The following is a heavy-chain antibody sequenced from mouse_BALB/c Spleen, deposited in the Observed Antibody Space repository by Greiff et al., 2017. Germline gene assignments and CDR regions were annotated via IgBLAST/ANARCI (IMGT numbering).Heavy chain of an antibody. CDR2: INPSSGYT. CDR1: GYTFTSYT. Sequence: QVQLQQSGAELARPGASVKMSCKASGYTFTSYTMHWVKQRPGQGLEWIGYINPSSGYTNYNQKFKDKATLTADKSSSTAYMQLSSLTSEDSAVYYCARRPFLGYAMDYWGQGTSVTVSS. D-gene: IGHD3-1*01. CDR3: ARRPFLGYAMDY. V-gene: IGHV1-4*01. J-gene: IGHJ4*01.